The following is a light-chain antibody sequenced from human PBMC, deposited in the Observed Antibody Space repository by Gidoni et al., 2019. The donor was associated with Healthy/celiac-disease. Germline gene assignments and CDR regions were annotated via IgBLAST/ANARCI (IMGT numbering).Light chain of an antibody. J-gene: IGLJ2*01. V-gene: IGLV3-1*01. CDR1: KLGDKY. CDR2: QDS. CDR3: QAWDSSTVV. Sequence: SYELTQPPSVSVSPGQTASITCSGDKLGDKYACWDQQNPGQSPVLVIYQDSKRPSGIPERFSGSNSGNTATLTISGTQAMGEADYYSQAWDSSTVVFGGGTKLTVL.